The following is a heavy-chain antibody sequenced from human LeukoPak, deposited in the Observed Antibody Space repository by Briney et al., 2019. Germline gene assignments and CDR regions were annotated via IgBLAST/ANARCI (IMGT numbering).Heavy chain of an antibody. J-gene: IGHJ4*02. Sequence: GGSLRLSCAASGFTFSRYGMHWVRQAPGKGLEWVAVIWYGGGNKDYTDAVKGRFTISRDNSKNTLYLQMNSLRAEDTAVYYCAKVSEKATTFDYWGQGTLVTVSS. D-gene: IGHD5-24*01. V-gene: IGHV3-33*06. CDR1: GFTFSRYG. CDR3: AKVSEKATTFDY. CDR2: IWYGGGNK.